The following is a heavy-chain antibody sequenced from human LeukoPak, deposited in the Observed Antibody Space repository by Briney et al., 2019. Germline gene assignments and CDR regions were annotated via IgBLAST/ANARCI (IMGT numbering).Heavy chain of an antibody. Sequence: GASVKVSCKASGYTFTGYYMHWVRQAPGQGLEWMGWINPNSGGTNYAQKFQGRVTMTRDTSISTAYMELSRLRSDDTAVYYCARAATVTAESAFGYWGQGTLVTVSS. CDR1: GYTFTGYY. D-gene: IGHD4-17*01. CDR3: ARAATVTAESAFGY. V-gene: IGHV1-2*02. CDR2: INPNSGGT. J-gene: IGHJ4*02.